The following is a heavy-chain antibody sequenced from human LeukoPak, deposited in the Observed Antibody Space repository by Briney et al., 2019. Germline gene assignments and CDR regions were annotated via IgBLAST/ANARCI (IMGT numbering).Heavy chain of an antibody. Sequence: ASVKVSCKASGYTFTSYYMHWVRQAPGQELEWMGIINPSGGSTSYAQKFQGRVTMTRDMSTSTVYMELSSLRSEDTAVYYCARAPSSGYSDNWFDPWGQGTLVTVSS. CDR3: ARAPSSGYSDNWFDP. CDR2: INPSGGST. CDR1: GYTFTSYY. D-gene: IGHD3-22*01. J-gene: IGHJ5*02. V-gene: IGHV1-46*01.